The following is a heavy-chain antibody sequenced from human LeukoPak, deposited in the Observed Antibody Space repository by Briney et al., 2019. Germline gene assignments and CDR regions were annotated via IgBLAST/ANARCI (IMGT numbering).Heavy chain of an antibody. V-gene: IGHV4-61*02. CDR1: GGSISSGSYY. CDR3: ARVLLWFGELYDAFDI. D-gene: IGHD3-10*01. Sequence: SETLSLTCTVSGGSISSGSYYWSWIRQPAGKGLEWIGRIYTSGSTNYNPSPKSRVTMSVDTSKNQFSLKLSSVTAADTAVYYCARVLLWFGELYDAFDIWGQGTMVTVSS. CDR2: IYTSGST. J-gene: IGHJ3*02.